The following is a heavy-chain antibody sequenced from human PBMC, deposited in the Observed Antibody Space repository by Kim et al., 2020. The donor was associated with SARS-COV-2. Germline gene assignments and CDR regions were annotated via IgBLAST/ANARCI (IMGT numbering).Heavy chain of an antibody. CDR3: AKNRYVGSGYYYFDY. CDR1: GFTFSSYG. V-gene: IGHV3-30*18. CDR2: ISYDGSNK. Sequence: GGSLRLSCAASGFTFSSYGMHLVRQAPGKGLEWVALISYDGSNKYYADSVKCRFTISRDNSKNTLYLQMNSLRAEDTAVYYCAKNRYVGSGYYYFDYWGQGTLVTVSS. J-gene: IGHJ4*02. D-gene: IGHD3-22*01.